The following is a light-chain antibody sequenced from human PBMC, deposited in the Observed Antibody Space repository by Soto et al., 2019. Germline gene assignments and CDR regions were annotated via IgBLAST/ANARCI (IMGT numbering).Light chain of an antibody. J-gene: IGKJ3*01. CDR1: QSVSSKY. CDR3: QQYCSSLFT. CDR2: GTS. Sequence: EIVLTQSPGTLSLSPGERATLSCRASQSVSSKYLAWYQQKPGQAPRVLIYGTSIRASGVPERFSGGGSGTDFTLTITRLEPEDFAVYYCQQYCSSLFTFGPGTKVDCK. V-gene: IGKV3-20*01.